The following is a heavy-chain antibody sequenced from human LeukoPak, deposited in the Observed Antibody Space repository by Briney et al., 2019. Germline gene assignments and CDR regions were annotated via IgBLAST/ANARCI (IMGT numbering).Heavy chain of an antibody. Sequence: ASVKVSCKASGYTFTSYDINWVRQATGQGPEWMGWMSPNSGNTGYAQKFQGRVTMTRNTSISTAYMELSSLRSEDTAVYYCARGPYSNYFNFYYYYYGMDVWGQGTTVTVSS. V-gene: IGHV1-8*01. CDR1: GYTFTSYD. CDR3: ARGPYSNYFNFYYYYYGMDV. D-gene: IGHD4-11*01. CDR2: MSPNSGNT. J-gene: IGHJ6*02.